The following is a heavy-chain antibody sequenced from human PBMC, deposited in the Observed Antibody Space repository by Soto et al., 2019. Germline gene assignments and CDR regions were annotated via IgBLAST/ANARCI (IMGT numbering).Heavy chain of an antibody. D-gene: IGHD3-9*01. CDR1: GGSISSGGYS. J-gene: IGHJ4*02. CDR2: IYHSGST. V-gene: IGHV4-30-2*06. CDR3: ARGIGYDILTGPFDY. Sequence: LSLTCAVSGGSISSGGYSWSWIRQSPGKGLEWIGYIYHSGSTYYNPSLKSRVTISVDRSKNQFSLKLSSVTAADTAVYYCARGIGYDILTGPFDYWGQGTLVTVSS.